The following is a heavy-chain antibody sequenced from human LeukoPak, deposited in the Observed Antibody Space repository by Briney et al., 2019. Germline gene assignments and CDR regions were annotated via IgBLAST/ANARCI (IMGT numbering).Heavy chain of an antibody. D-gene: IGHD1-1*01. CDR2: ISHNSGNT. V-gene: IGHV1-8*01. Sequence: ASVKVSCKASGYTFTSYDINWVRQHTAQGLEWMDWISHNSGNTGYAQKFQGRVTMTRDTSITTAYMELSNLRSEDTAVYYCVRAPPNWGFNFWGQGTLVTVSS. CDR1: GYTFTSYD. CDR3: VRAPPNWGFNF. J-gene: IGHJ5*01.